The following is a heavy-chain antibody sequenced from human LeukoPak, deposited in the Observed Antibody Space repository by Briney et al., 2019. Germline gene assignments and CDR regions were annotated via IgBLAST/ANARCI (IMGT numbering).Heavy chain of an antibody. Sequence: SQTLSLTCTVSGGSISSGGYYWSWIRQHPGKGLEWIGYIYYSGSTYYNPSLKSRVTISVDTSKNQFSLKLSSVTAADTAAYYCASTVDYGDYVGWFDPWGQGTLVTVSS. D-gene: IGHD4-17*01. V-gene: IGHV4-31*03. CDR3: ASTVDYGDYVGWFDP. J-gene: IGHJ5*02. CDR2: IYYSGST. CDR1: GGSISSGGYY.